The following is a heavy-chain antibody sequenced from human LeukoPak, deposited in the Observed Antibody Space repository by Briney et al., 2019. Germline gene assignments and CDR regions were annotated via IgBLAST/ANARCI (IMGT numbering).Heavy chain of an antibody. CDR3: AREAYGDYETFDY. CDR1: GGTFSNYA. J-gene: IGHJ4*02. CDR2: IIPIFGTA. V-gene: IGHV1-69*13. Sequence: GATVKVSCKASGGTFSNYAISWVRQAPGQGLEWMGGIIPIFGTANYAQKFQGRVTITADESTSTAYMELSSLRSEDTAVYYCAREAYGDYETFDYRGQGTLVTVSS. D-gene: IGHD4-17*01.